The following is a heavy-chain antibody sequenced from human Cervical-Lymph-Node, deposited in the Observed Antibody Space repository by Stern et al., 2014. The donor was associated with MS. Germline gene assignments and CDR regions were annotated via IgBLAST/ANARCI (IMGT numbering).Heavy chain of an antibody. J-gene: IGHJ4*02. V-gene: IGHV4-31*03. CDR2: IYYSGST. CDR1: GGSISSGGYY. CDR3: ARYYSNPPYFDY. Sequence: VQLVQSGPGLVKPSQTLSLTCTVSGGSISSGGYYWSWIRQHPGKGLEWIAYIYYSGSTYYNPSLKSRVTISVDTSKNQFSLKLSSVTAADTAVYYCARYYSNPPYFDYWGQGTLVTVSS. D-gene: IGHD4-11*01.